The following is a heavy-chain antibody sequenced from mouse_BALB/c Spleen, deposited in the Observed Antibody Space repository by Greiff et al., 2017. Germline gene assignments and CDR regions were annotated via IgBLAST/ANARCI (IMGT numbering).Heavy chain of an antibody. CDR3: AREEPDYAMDY. V-gene: IGHV5-6-3*01. CDR1: GFTFSSYG. CDR2: INSNGGST. J-gene: IGHJ4*01. Sequence: DVMLVESGGGLVQPGGSLKLSCAASGFTFSSYGMSWVRQTPDKRLELVATINSNGGSTYYPDSVKGRFTISRDNAKNTLYLQMSSLKSEDTAMYYCAREEPDYAMDYWGQGTSVTVSS.